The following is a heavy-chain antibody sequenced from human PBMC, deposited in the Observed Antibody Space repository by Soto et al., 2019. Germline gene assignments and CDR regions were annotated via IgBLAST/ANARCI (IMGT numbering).Heavy chain of an antibody. Sequence: ASVKVSCKASGYSFTSYGISWVRQAPGQGLEWMGWISAYNGNTNYAQKLQGGVTMTTDTSTSTAYMELRSLRSDDTAVYYCARDHMVVAATLYLDYWGQGTLVTVSS. CDR2: ISAYNGNT. CDR1: GYSFTSYG. J-gene: IGHJ4*02. CDR3: ARDHMVVAATLYLDY. D-gene: IGHD2-15*01. V-gene: IGHV1-18*01.